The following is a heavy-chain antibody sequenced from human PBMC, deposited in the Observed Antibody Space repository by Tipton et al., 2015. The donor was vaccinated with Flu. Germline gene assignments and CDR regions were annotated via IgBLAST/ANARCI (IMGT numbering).Heavy chain of an antibody. D-gene: IGHD3-10*01. J-gene: IGHJ4*02. Sequence: TLSLTCTVSGGFITSGSYYWTWIRQSAGTGLEWIGRIYTTGSTNHNPSLRSRVTISGDTSKNHFSLQLSSVTAADTAVYYCARSPSYSGSGIYPYYFDDWGQGTLVTVSS. CDR3: ARSPSYSGSGIYPYYFDD. CDR2: IYTTGST. CDR1: GGFITSGSYY. V-gene: IGHV4-61*02.